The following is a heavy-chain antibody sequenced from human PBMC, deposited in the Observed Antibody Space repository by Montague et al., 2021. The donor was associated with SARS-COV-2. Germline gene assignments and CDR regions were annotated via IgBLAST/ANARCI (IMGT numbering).Heavy chain of an antibody. CDR2: ISYDGSIK. CDR3: AKNRDIFWFGEGRDSMDV. D-gene: IGHD3-10*01. Sequence: SRSLSLAASGFTFNNFAMHWVRQAPGKGLEWVAVISYDGSIKYYANSLRGRFTISRDSSQKTLYLQMNSLSGEDTAVYYCAKNRDIFWFGEGRDSMDVWGQGTTVIVSS. J-gene: IGHJ6*02. CDR1: GFTFNNFA. V-gene: IGHV3-30*18.